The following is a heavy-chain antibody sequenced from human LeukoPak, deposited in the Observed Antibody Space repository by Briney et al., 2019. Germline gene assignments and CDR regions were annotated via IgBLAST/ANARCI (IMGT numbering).Heavy chain of an antibody. CDR1: GYSFTNSW. J-gene: IGHJ4*02. CDR2: INPGDSEI. Sequence: GESLKISCKGSGYSFTNSWIGWVRQMPGKGLELMGIINPGDSEIRYSPSFQGQVTISADKSISTAYLQWSSLKASDTAMYYCARLGRRSTSCYTGSDYWGQGTLVTVSS. D-gene: IGHD2-2*02. CDR3: ARLGRRSTSCYTGSDY. V-gene: IGHV5-51*01.